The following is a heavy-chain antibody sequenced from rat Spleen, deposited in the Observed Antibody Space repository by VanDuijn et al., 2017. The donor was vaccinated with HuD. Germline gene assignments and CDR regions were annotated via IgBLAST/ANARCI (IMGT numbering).Heavy chain of an antibody. CDR2: IKAKSNNYAT. J-gene: IGHJ2*01. CDR3: AWRTGSPLFDY. D-gene: IGHD5-1*01. Sequence: EVQVLESGGGLVQPGNSLKLSCATSGFTFSTAWMYWYRQFPEKRLEWVARIKAKSNNYATDYTESVKGRFTISRDDSKSSIYLQMNNLKEEDTAIYYCAWRTGSPLFDYWGQGVMVTVSS. V-gene: IGHV6-6*01. CDR1: GFTFSTAW.